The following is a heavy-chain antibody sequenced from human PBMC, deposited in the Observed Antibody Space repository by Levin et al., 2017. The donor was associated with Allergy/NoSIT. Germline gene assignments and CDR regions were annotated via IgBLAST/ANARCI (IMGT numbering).Heavy chain of an antibody. CDR1: GYSFSTYW. J-gene: IGHJ3*01. CDR3: TKLRRTAVRYDAFDV. V-gene: IGHV5-51*01. Sequence: GESLKISCKGSGYSFSTYWIGWVRQKPGKGLEWMGIIYAGDSDTRYSPSFQGQATISVDKSISTAYLQWSSLKASDSAMYYCTKLRRTAVRYDAFDVWGQGTKVTVSS. D-gene: IGHD3-16*01. CDR2: IYAGDSDT.